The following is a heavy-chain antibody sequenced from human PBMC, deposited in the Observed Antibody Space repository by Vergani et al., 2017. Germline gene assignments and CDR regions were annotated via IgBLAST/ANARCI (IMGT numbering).Heavy chain of an antibody. CDR3: ARVGGWPQSGAFDI. D-gene: IGHD5-24*01. CDR2: IYYSGST. Sequence: QVQLQESGPGLVKPSQTLSLTCTVSGGSISSGGYYWSWTRQHPGKGLEWIGYIYYSGSTYYNPSLKRRVTISVDTSKNQFSLKLSAVTAADKAVYYCARVGGWPQSGAFDIWGQGTMVTVSS. CDR1: GGSISSGGYY. V-gene: IGHV4-31*03. J-gene: IGHJ3*02.